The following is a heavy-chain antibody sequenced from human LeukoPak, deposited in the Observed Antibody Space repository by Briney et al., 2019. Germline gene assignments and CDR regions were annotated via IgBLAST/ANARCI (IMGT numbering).Heavy chain of an antibody. D-gene: IGHD2-15*01. CDR2: IYYSGST. V-gene: IGHV4-39*01. CDR1: GGSISSSSYY. CDR3: ARRLPAASYFDY. J-gene: IGHJ4*02. Sequence: SETLSLTCTVSGGSISSSSYYWGWIRQPPGKGLEWIGSIYYSGSTYYNPTLKSRVTISVDTSKNQFSLKLSSVTAADTAVYYCARRLPAASYFDYWGQGTLVTVSS.